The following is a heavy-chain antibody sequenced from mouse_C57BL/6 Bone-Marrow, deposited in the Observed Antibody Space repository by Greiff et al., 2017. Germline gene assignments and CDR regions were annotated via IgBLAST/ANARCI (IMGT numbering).Heavy chain of an antibody. CDR1: GYTFTSYW. J-gene: IGHJ3*01. CDR2: IYPGNSDT. D-gene: IGHD1-1*01. Sequence: EVQLQQSGTVLARPGASVKMSCKTSGYTFTSYWMHWVRQRPGQGLEWIGAIYPGNSDTSYNQEFKGKAKLTAVTSASTAYMELSSLTKEDSAVYYCTPGYYGSAWFAYWGQGTLVTVSA. V-gene: IGHV1-5*01. CDR3: TPGYYGSAWFAY.